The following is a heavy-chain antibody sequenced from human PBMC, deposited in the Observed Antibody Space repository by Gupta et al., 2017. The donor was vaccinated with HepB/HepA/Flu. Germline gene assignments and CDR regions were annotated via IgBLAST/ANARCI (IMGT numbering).Heavy chain of an antibody. CDR2: IVPGSHTP. Sequence: QIQLIQSGAEVKKPGSSVKFSGKTSGGIFNDYAFSWVRQSPGQGLEWMGGIVPGSHTPNYAQGFQGRGTISVDGTTTTAYMELTSLQIDDTAIYYCAGDGYFGYDWGDYLYYIGVWGAGTTVAVSS. CDR1: GGIFNDYA. D-gene: IGHD5-12*01. V-gene: IGHV1-69*01. CDR3: AGDGYFGYDWGDYLYYIGV. J-gene: IGHJ6*03.